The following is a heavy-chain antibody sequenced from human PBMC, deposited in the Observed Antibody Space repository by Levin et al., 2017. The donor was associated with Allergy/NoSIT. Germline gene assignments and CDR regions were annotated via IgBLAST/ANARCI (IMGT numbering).Heavy chain of an antibody. J-gene: IGHJ6*02. V-gene: IGHV3-23*01. Sequence: GGSLRLSCAASGFTFSSYDMSWVRRAPGKGLEWVSGISGSGGSTYYADSVKGRFTISRDNSKNTLSLQMNSLRAEDTAVYYCAKFEGVLIGARPRSGMDVWGQGTTVTVSS. CDR2: ISGSGGST. D-gene: IGHD6-6*01. CDR1: GFTFSSYD. CDR3: AKFEGVLIGARPRSGMDV.